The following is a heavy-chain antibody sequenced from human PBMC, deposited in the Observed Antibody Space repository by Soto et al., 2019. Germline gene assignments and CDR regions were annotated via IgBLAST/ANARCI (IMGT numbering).Heavy chain of an antibody. V-gene: IGHV3-9*01. D-gene: IGHD4-17*01. CDR2: ISWHSGSI. Sequence: EVQLVESGGGLVQPGRSLRLSCAASGFTFDDYAMHWVRQAPAKGLEWVSGISWHSGSIGYADSVKGRFTISRDNAKNSLYLQMNSLRAEDTALYYCAKGRTFTVTTNFDYWGQGTLVTVSS. CDR1: GFTFDDYA. J-gene: IGHJ4*02. CDR3: AKGRTFTVTTNFDY.